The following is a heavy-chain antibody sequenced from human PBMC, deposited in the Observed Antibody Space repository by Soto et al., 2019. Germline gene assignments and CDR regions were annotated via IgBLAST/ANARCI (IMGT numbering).Heavy chain of an antibody. D-gene: IGHD3-22*01. Sequence: SVKVSFKASGGTFSSYAISWVRQAPGQGLEWMGGIIPIFGTANYAQKLQGRVTITADKSTSTAYMELSSLRSEDTAVYYCARAPRQYYYDSSGYTPAWFDPWGQGTLVTVSS. CDR2: IIPIFGTA. J-gene: IGHJ5*02. CDR3: ARAPRQYYYDSSGYTPAWFDP. V-gene: IGHV1-69*06. CDR1: GGTFSSYA.